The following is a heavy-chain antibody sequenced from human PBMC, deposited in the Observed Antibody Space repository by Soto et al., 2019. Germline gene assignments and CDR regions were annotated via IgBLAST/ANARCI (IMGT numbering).Heavy chain of an antibody. CDR3: ARVERGTVTTVVDAFDI. CDR1: GGSIDSSDW. D-gene: IGHD1-1*01. CDR2: MSHSGGT. V-gene: IGHV4-4*02. Sequence: PSETLSLTCAVSGGSIDSSDWWNWVRQPPGKGLEWIGEMSHSGGTHFNPSLKSRVTISVDTSKNQFSLRMSSVTAADTALYYCARVERGTVTTVVDAFDIWGPGTMVTVSS. J-gene: IGHJ3*02.